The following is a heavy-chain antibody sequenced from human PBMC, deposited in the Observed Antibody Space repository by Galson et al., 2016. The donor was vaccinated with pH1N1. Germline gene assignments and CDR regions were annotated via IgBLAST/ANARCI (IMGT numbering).Heavy chain of an antibody. CDR3: ARGIAVAGTQYFDY. D-gene: IGHD6-19*01. J-gene: IGHJ4*02. V-gene: IGHV4-31*02. Sequence: NPSLKSRVTISVDTSKNQFSLKLSSVTAADTAVYYCARGIAVAGTQYFDYWGQGTLVTVSS.